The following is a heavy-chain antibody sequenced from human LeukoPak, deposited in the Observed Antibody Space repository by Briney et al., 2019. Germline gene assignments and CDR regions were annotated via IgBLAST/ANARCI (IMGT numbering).Heavy chain of an antibody. V-gene: IGHV3-74*01. Sequence: PGGSLRLSCAASGFTFSSYWMNWVRQVPGKGLVWVSRINGDGSSTRYADSVKGRFTISGDNAKNTLYLQMNNLRAEDTAVYYCARDPNWNYNPFDYWGQGTLVTVSS. D-gene: IGHD1-7*01. CDR3: ARDPNWNYNPFDY. CDR2: INGDGSST. J-gene: IGHJ4*02. CDR1: GFTFSSYW.